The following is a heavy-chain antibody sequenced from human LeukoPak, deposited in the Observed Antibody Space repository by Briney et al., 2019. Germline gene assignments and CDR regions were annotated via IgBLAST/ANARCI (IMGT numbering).Heavy chain of an antibody. D-gene: IGHD6-13*01. Sequence: PGRSLRLSCAASGFTSSSYAMPWVRQAPGKGLEWVAVISYDGSDKYYADSVKGRFTISRDNSKNTLYLQMNSLRAEDTAVYYCASWYPSFDYWGQGTLVTVSS. J-gene: IGHJ4*02. CDR1: GFTSSSYA. CDR2: ISYDGSDK. V-gene: IGHV3-30*01. CDR3: ASWYPSFDY.